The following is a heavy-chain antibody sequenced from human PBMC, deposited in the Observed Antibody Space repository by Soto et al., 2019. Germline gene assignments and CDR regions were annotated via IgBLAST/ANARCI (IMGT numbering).Heavy chain of an antibody. CDR1: GFTFSSYW. Sequence: GGSLRLSCAASGFTFSSYWMHWVRQPPGKGLMWVSRIDTYGSATKYADSVEGRFTISRDNSKNTLYLQMNSLRAEDTAVYYCARGQTQADFDYWGQGTLVTGSS. J-gene: IGHJ4*02. V-gene: IGHV3-74*01. CDR3: ARGQTQADFDY. CDR2: IDTYGSAT.